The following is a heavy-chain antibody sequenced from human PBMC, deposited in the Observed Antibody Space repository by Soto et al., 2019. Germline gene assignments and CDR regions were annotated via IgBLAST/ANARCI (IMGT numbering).Heavy chain of an antibody. V-gene: IGHV3-9*01. Sequence: PWGSLRLSCAASGLTFDNYGMHWVRQAPGKGLEWVSGITWNSGRIDYADSVKGRFTISRDNDKRSLYLQMNSLRDEDAALYYCAKDVNRFCRGDCPYDRWGQRPPVTDSS. J-gene: IGHJ5*02. D-gene: IGHD2-15*01. CDR2: ITWNSGRI. CDR3: AKDVNRFCRGDCPYDR. CDR1: GLTFDNYG.